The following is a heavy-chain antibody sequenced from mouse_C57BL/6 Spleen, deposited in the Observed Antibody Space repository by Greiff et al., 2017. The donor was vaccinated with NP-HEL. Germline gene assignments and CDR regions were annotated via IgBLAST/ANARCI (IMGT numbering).Heavy chain of an antibody. D-gene: IGHD2-1*01. V-gene: IGHV1-5*01. CDR1: GYTFTSYW. J-gene: IGHJ1*03. CDR3: TNLWGNYVYWYFDV. Sequence: VQLQQSGTVLARPGASVKMSCKTSGYTFTSYWMHWVKQRPGQGLEWIGAIYPGNSDTSYNQKFKGKAKLTAVTSASTAYMELSSLTNEDSAVYYCTNLWGNYVYWYFDVWGTGTTVTVSS. CDR2: IYPGNSDT.